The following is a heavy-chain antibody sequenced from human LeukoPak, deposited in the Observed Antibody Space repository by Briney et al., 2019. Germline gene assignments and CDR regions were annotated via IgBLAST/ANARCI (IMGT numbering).Heavy chain of an antibody. J-gene: IGHJ4*02. CDR3: ARKGSGSDY. CDR2: INHSGST. Sequence: PSETLSLTCAVYGGSFSGYYWSWIRQPPGKGLDWIGEINHSGSTNYNPSLKSRVTISVDTSKNQFSLKLSSVTAADTAVYYCARKGSGSDYWGQGTLVTVSS. CDR1: GGSFSGYY. V-gene: IGHV4-34*01. D-gene: IGHD6-19*01.